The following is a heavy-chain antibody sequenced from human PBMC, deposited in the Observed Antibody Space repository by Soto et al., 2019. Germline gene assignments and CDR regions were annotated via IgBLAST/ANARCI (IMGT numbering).Heavy chain of an antibody. CDR2: IKEDGSEK. D-gene: IGHD3-10*01. CDR3: GRDGYGSGNYYNEIYQYYGLDV. V-gene: IGHV3-7*05. CDR1: GFTFRNYW. J-gene: IGHJ6*02. Sequence: GGSLRLSCAASGFTFRNYWMSWVRQAPGKGLEWVANIKEDGSEKNYVDSVKGRFTISRDNAKNSLYVQMNSLRAEDTAVYYCGRDGYGSGNYYNEIYQYYGLDVWGQGTTVTVSS.